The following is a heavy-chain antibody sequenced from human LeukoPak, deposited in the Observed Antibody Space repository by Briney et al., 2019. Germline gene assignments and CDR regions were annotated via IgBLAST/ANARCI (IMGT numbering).Heavy chain of an antibody. J-gene: IGHJ4*02. CDR1: EFSFSTYS. CDR2: ITSSGSSI. V-gene: IGHV3-48*01. D-gene: IGHD1-26*01. Sequence: GGSLRLSCAASEFSFSTYSMNWVRQAPGKGLEWVSYITSSGSSIYYADAVRGRFTISRDNAKNSLYLQMNSLRAEDTALYYCARGSGSFYDYWGQGTLVTVSS. CDR3: ARGSGSFYDY.